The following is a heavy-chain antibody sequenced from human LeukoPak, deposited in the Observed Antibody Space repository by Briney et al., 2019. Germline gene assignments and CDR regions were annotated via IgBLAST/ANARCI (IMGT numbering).Heavy chain of an antibody. D-gene: IGHD2/OR15-2a*01. CDR2: ISGSGGSA. Sequence: GGSLRLSCAASGFTFSSYAMSWVRQAPGKGLEWVSAISGSGGSAYYADSVKGRFTISRDNSKNTVYLQMNSLRAEDTAVYYCARDFEGVHRTTNSYTYYYYMDVWGKGTTVIVSS. CDR3: ARDFEGVHRTTNSYTYYYYMDV. CDR1: GFTFSSYA. V-gene: IGHV3-23*01. J-gene: IGHJ6*03.